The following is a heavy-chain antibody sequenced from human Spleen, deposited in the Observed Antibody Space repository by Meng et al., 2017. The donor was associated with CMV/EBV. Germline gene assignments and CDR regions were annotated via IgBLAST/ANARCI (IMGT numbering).Heavy chain of an antibody. CDR3: ARVDYSNSLAFDI. Sequence: GGSLRLSCAASGFSFNDYTLNWVRQPPGKGLEWVSSISSSSSYMYQADSVRGRFSISRDNAKNSFFLQMNSLRDEDTAVYYCARVDYSNSLAFDIWGQGTMVTVSS. CDR1: GFSFNDYT. D-gene: IGHD4-11*01. CDR2: ISSSSSYM. V-gene: IGHV3-21*06. J-gene: IGHJ3*02.